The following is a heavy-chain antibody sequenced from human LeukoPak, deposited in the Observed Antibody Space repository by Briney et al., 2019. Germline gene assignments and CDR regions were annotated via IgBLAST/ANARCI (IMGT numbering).Heavy chain of an antibody. CDR1: GGSISTYY. D-gene: IGHD6-19*01. J-gene: IGHJ4*02. V-gene: IGHV4-59*08. Sequence: PSETLSLTCTVSGGSISTYYWSWIRQSPGKGLEWIGYIYYSGSTNYNPSFKGRVTISVDTSKNQCSLKLSSVTAADTAVYYCARHGAYSSALNYWGQGTLVTVS. CDR2: IYYSGST. CDR3: ARHGAYSSALNY.